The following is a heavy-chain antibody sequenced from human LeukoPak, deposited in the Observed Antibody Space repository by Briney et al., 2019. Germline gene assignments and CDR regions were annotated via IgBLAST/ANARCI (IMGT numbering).Heavy chain of an antibody. Sequence: GGSLRLSCADSGFTFSSYEIHWVRHAPGKGLEWVSSISSSSTYIYYADSVKGRFTISRDNAKNSLYLQMNSLRADDTAVYYCARVAEAAAFDYWGQGTLVTVSS. CDR3: ARVAEAAAFDY. CDR2: ISSSSTYI. D-gene: IGHD6-13*01. CDR1: GFTFSSYE. J-gene: IGHJ4*02. V-gene: IGHV3-21*01.